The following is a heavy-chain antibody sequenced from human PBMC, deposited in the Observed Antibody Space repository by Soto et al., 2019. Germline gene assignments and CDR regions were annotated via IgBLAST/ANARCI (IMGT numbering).Heavy chain of an antibody. CDR3: ARGGRQQLLVRQYFQH. D-gene: IGHD6-13*01. Sequence: SETHSLTSAVYGGSFSNYYWIWIRQPPGKGLEWIGEINHSGSTNYNPSLKSRVTISVDTSKNQFSLNLSSVTAADTAVYYCARGGRQQLLVRQYFQHWGQGTLVTVSS. J-gene: IGHJ1*01. CDR2: INHSGST. V-gene: IGHV4-34*01. CDR1: GGSFSNYY.